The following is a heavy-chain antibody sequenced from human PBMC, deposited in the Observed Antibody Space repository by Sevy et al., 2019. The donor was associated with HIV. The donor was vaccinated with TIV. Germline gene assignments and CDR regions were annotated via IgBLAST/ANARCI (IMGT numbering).Heavy chain of an antibody. V-gene: IGHV3-23*01. D-gene: IGHD3-3*01. Sequence: GGSLRLSCAASGFTFSSYAMSWVRQAPGKGLQWVSVISGSGTTPYYADSVKGRLTISRDNSKNTMYLQMNSLRAEDTAVYYCARRPDFGVVIPTGVMDVWGQGTTVTVSS. CDR2: ISGSGTTP. CDR1: GFTFSSYA. CDR3: ARRPDFGVVIPTGVMDV. J-gene: IGHJ6*02.